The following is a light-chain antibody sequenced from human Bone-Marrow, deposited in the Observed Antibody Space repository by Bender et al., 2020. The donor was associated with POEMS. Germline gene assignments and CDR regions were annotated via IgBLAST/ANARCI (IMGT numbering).Light chain of an antibody. J-gene: IGLJ1*01. V-gene: IGLV2-14*03. CDR3: SSFAGSTPFV. CDR1: SSDVGGYDY. Sequence: QSALTQPASVSGSPEQSITISCTGTSSDVGGYDYVSWYQQYPGKAPKLMIYDVTNRPSGVPDRFSGSKSGNTASLTVSGLQAEDEADYYCSSFAGSTPFVFGTGTEVTVL. CDR2: DVT.